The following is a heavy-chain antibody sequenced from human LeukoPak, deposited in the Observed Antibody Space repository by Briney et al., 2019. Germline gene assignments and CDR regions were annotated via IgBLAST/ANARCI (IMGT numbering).Heavy chain of an antibody. Sequence: PSETLSLTCAVYGGSFSGYYWSWIRQPPGKGLEWIGEINHSGSTNYNPSLKSRVIISVDTSKNQFSLKLSSVTAADTAVYYCARVGYVGVVPAADNWFDPWGQGTLVTVFS. CDR1: GGSFSGYY. V-gene: IGHV4-34*01. CDR3: ARVGYVGVVPAADNWFDP. CDR2: INHSGST. J-gene: IGHJ5*02. D-gene: IGHD2-2*01.